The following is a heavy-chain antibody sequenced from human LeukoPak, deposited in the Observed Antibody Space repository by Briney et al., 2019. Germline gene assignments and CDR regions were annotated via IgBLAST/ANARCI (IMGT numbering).Heavy chain of an antibody. CDR3: ARDGGRYRFDY. J-gene: IGHJ4*02. Sequence: GGSLRLSCAASGSTFSSYDMHWIRQAPGRGLEWVSYLRNDETEIHYADFAKGRFTISRDKSKNSLYLQMNSLRPDDTAVYYCARDGGRYRFDYWGQGTMVTVSS. CDR1: GSTFSSYD. D-gene: IGHD3-16*02. CDR2: LRNDETEI. V-gene: IGHV3-30*02.